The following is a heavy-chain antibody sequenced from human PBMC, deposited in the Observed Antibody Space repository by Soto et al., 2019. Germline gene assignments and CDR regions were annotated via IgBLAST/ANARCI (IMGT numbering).Heavy chain of an antibody. J-gene: IGHJ5*02. CDR3: ARQLQPRNENRFDP. CDR2: IYYSGST. Sequence: SETLSLTCTVSGGSISSYYWSWIRQPPGKGLEWIGYIYYSGSTNYNPSLKSRVTISVDTSKNQFSLKLSSVTAADTAVYYCARQLQPRNENRFDPRGQGTLVTGSS. V-gene: IGHV4-59*08. D-gene: IGHD4-4*01. CDR1: GGSISSYY.